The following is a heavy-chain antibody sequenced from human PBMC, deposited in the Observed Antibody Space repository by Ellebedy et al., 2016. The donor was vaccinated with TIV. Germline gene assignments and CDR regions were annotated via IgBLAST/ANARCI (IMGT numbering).Heavy chain of an antibody. CDR1: GGSISSGGYY. D-gene: IGHD3-9*01. V-gene: IGHV4-31*03. CDR3: ARTPSYDILNFDY. J-gene: IGHJ4*02. CDR2: IYYSGST. Sequence: SETLSLTXTVSGGSISSGGYYWSWIRQHPGKGLEWIGYIYYSGSTYYNPSLKSRVTISVDTSKNQFSLKLSSVTAADTAVYYCARTPSYDILNFDYWGQGTLVTVSS.